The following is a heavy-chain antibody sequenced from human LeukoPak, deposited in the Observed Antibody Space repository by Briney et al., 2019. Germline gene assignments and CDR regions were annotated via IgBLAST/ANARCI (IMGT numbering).Heavy chain of an antibody. CDR2: MNPNSGNT. V-gene: IGHV1-8*02. Sequence: GASVKVSCKASGYTFTSYDINWVRQATGQGLEWMGWMNPNSGNTGYAQKFQGRVTMTTDTSTSTAYMELRSLRSDDTAVYYCARDLEDYYGSGSYNYWGQGTLVTVS. D-gene: IGHD3-10*01. CDR3: ARDLEDYYGSGSYNY. CDR1: GYTFTSYD. J-gene: IGHJ4*02.